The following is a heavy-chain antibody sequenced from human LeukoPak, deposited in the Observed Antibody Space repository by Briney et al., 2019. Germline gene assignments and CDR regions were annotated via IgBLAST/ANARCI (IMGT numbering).Heavy chain of an antibody. V-gene: IGHV4-4*02. D-gene: IGHD1-26*01. J-gene: IGHJ4*02. CDR2: IYHSGST. CDR1: GGSMSSSNW. CDR3: ARVSRVGATPYLDY. Sequence: TTSETLCLTCAVSGGSMSSSNWWSWVRQPPGKGQEWIGEIYHSGSTNYNPSLKSRVTISVDKSKNQISLKLSSVTAADTAVYYCARVSRVGATPYLDYWGQGTLVTVSS.